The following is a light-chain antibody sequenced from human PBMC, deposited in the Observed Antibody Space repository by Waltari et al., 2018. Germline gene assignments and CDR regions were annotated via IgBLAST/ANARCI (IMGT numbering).Light chain of an antibody. J-gene: IGKJ4*01. V-gene: IGKV3-20*01. CDR1: QSVSSSY. CDR2: GAS. Sequence: EIVLTQSPGTPSSSRAERATLSCRPSQSVSSSYLAWYQQKPGQAPRLLIYGASSRATGIPDRFSGSGSGTDFTLTISRLEPEDFAVYYCQQYGSSPPLTFGGGTKVEIK. CDR3: QQYGSSPPLT.